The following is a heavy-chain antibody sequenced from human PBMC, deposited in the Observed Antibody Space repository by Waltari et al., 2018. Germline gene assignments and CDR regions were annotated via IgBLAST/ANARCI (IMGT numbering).Heavy chain of an antibody. CDR1: GDSIGRVHYY. D-gene: IGHD6-13*01. J-gene: IGHJ3*02. CDR3: AREVGGSSWSTTPRGDAFDI. CDR2: IYFAGST. Sequence: QLQLRASGPGMLKPSETLALTCRVSGDSIGRVHYYGGRSRQAPGKGLEWIGSIYFAGSTYYNPSLKSRLTISVDTSKNQFSLRLSSVTAADTAVYYCAREVGGSSWSTTPRGDAFDIWGQGTMVTVSS. V-gene: IGHV4-39*07.